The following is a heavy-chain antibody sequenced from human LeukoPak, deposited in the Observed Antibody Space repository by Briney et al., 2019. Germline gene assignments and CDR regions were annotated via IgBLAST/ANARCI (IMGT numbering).Heavy chain of an antibody. J-gene: IGHJ4*02. Sequence: PGGSLRLSCAASGFTFSTYGMHWVRQAPGKGLEWVAVIWYDGSNKYYADSVKGRFTISRDNSKNTLYLQMNSLRAEDTAVYYCARDIGIAAVGTLDYWGQGTLVTVSS. CDR3: ARDIGIAAVGTLDY. D-gene: IGHD6-13*01. CDR2: IWYDGSNK. CDR1: GFTFSTYG. V-gene: IGHV3-33*01.